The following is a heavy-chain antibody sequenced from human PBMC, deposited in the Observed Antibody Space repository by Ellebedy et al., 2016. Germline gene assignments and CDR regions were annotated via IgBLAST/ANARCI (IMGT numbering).Heavy chain of an antibody. J-gene: IGHJ6*02. CDR3: AREGPPSSSTRYQYYAMDV. Sequence: ASVKVSCKASGYKFTNYGISWVRQAPGQGLEWMGWISTHNGNITYAQKLQGRVTLTTDTSTSTVYMEVRSLRSVDTAVYYCAREGPPSSSTRYQYYAMDVWGQGTTVTVSS. CDR1: GYKFTNYG. CDR2: ISTHNGNI. D-gene: IGHD2-2*01. V-gene: IGHV1-18*04.